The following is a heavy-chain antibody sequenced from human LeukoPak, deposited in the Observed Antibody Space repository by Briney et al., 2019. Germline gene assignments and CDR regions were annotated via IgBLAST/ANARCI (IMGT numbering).Heavy chain of an antibody. CDR1: GGSISSYY. CDR2: IYYSGST. D-gene: IGHD2-8*02. Sequence: SETLSLTCTVSGGSISSYYWSWIRQPPGKGLEWLGYIYYSGSTNYNPSLKSRVTISVDTSKNQFSLKLSSVTAAETAVYYCARVGLLGGVNVFDPWGQGTLVTVSS. CDR3: ARVGLLGGVNVFDP. J-gene: IGHJ5*02. V-gene: IGHV4-59*01.